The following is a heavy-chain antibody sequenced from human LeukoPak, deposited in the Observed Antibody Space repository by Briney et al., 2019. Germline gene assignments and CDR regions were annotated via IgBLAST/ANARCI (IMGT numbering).Heavy chain of an antibody. CDR2: INPNTADT. J-gene: IGHJ4*02. CDR1: GYTFTGYY. Sequence: ASVKVSCKASGYTFTGYYMHWVRQAPGQGLEWMGWINPNTADTNYAQKFQGRVTMTRDTSISTAYMELSRLRSDDTAVYYCARDSGSSGWCVDYWGQGTLVTVSS. CDR3: ARDSGSSGWCVDY. V-gene: IGHV1-2*02. D-gene: IGHD6-19*01.